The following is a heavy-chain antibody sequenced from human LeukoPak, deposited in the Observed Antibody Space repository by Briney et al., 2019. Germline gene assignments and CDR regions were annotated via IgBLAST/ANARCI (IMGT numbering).Heavy chain of an antibody. CDR3: ARVGGLYSGYNFYFFDH. CDR1: GGTFSSYD. V-gene: IGHV1-8*02. D-gene: IGHD5-12*01. J-gene: IGHJ4*02. Sequence: ASVKVSCKASGGTFSSYDINWVRQATGQGLEWMGWMNPNSGNTGYAQKFQGRLTITRDTSIRTAYMELSSLRSEDTAVYFCARVGGLYSGYNFYFFDHWGQGAVVTVSS. CDR2: MNPNSGNT.